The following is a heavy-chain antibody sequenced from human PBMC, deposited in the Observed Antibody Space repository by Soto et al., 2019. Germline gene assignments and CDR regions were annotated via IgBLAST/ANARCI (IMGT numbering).Heavy chain of an antibody. D-gene: IGHD2-15*01. J-gene: IGHJ5*02. CDR2: LYWDDDK. CDR3: AHRRVVPAKGNNWFDT. Sequence: QITLKESGPTLVKPTQTLTLTCTFSGFSLSTSGVGVGWIRQPPGKALEWLAFLYWDDDKRYRPSLKSRLTIPKHTSKTQVVLTMTNMAPVDTATSYCAHRRVVPAKGNNWFDTWGQGTLVIVSS. V-gene: IGHV2-5*02. CDR1: GFSLSTSGVG.